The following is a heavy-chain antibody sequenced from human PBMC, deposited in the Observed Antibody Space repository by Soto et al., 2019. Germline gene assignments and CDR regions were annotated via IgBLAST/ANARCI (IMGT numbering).Heavy chain of an antibody. V-gene: IGHV5-10-1*01. CDR1: GYSFAGYW. CDR2: IDPGDSQT. J-gene: IGHJ4*02. CDR3: ARQIYDSDSGPNFQYYFDS. D-gene: IGHD3-22*01. Sequence: GESLKISCKGSGYSFAGYWITWVRQMPGKGLEWMGRIDPGDSQTYYSPSFRGHVTISAAKSITTVFLQWSSLRASDTAMYYCARQIYDSDSGPNFQYYFDSSGQGTLVTVSS.